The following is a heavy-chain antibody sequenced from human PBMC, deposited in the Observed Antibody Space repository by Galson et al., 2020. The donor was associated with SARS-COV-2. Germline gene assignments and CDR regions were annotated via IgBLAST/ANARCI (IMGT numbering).Heavy chain of an antibody. CDR2: ISYDGSNK. Sequence: GESLKISCAASGFTFSSYAMHWVRQAPGKGLEWVAVISYDGSNKYYADSVKGRFTISRDNSKNTLYLQMNSLRAEDTAVYYCAREGITVGGAYFDYWGQGTLVTVSS. CDR1: GFTFSSYA. CDR3: AREGITVGGAYFDY. J-gene: IGHJ4*02. V-gene: IGHV3-30*04. D-gene: IGHD3-16*01.